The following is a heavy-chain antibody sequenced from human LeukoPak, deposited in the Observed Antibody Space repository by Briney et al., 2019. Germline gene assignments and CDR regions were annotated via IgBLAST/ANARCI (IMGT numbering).Heavy chain of an antibody. CDR2: ITPSGGT. J-gene: IGHJ4*02. D-gene: IGHD5-24*01. Sequence: GASVKVSCKASGYTFTIYAMHWVRQAPGQGLEWMGWITPSGGTNYPQKFQGRVAITRDTSITTAYMDLSRLTSDDTAVYYCARDRYGDGFAHFDYWGQGALVTVSS. CDR3: ARDRYGDGFAHFDY. V-gene: IGHV1-2*02. CDR1: GYTFTIYA.